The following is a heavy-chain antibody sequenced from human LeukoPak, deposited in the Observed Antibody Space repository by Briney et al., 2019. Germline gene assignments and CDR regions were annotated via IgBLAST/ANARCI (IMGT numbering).Heavy chain of an antibody. CDR2: ISGSGGST. V-gene: IGHV3-23*01. D-gene: IGHD6-13*01. CDR1: GFTFSSCT. Sequence: PGGSLRLSCAASGFTFSSCTMSWVRQAPGKGLEWVSAISGSGGSTYYADSVKGRFTISRDNSKNTLYLQMNSLRAEDTAVYYCAKDAGSSWSYYFDYWGQGTLVTVSS. J-gene: IGHJ4*02. CDR3: AKDAGSSWSYYFDY.